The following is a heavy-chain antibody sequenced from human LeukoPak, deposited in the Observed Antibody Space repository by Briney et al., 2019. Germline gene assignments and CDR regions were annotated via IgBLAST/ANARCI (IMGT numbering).Heavy chain of an antibody. J-gene: IGHJ4*02. D-gene: IGHD1-20*01. CDR2: INHSGST. Sequence: PSETLSLTCTVSGGSISSSSYYWGWIRQPPEKGLEWIGEINHSGSTNYNPSLKSRVTISVDTSKNQFSLKLSSVTAADTAVYYCARGRYNWSYWGQGTLVTVSS. V-gene: IGHV4-39*07. CDR3: ARGRYNWSY. CDR1: GGSISSSSYY.